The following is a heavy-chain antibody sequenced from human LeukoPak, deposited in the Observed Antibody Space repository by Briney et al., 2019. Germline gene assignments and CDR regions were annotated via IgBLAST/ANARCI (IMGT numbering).Heavy chain of an antibody. CDR1: GGSFSNYI. CDR2: FIPTFGIR. CDR3: ARVGAYDGGY. D-gene: IGHD5-12*01. J-gene: IGHJ4*02. V-gene: IGHV1-69*02. Sequence: SVKVSCKAAGGSFSNYIIDWVRQAPGQGLEWMGRFIPTFGIRHNAQNFQGRVTITADKSTATVYLEMSSLRSEDTAVYYCARVGAYDGGYWGQGTPVTVSS.